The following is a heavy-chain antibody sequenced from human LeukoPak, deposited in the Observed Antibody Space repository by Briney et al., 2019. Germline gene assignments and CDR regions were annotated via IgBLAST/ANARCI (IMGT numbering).Heavy chain of an antibody. CDR3: AVIVVVINTQGDAFDI. CDR1: RFTLGMFA. J-gene: IGHJ3*02. D-gene: IGHD3-22*01. Sequence: GGSLILSCALSRFTLGMFAMQWARQAAGRGRGWVALMSYVGSQKFYGDSVKSRFTIYRDKSKNTLYLQINSLRAEDTAVYYCAVIVVVINTQGDAFDIWGQGTMVTVSS. V-gene: IGHV3-30-3*02. CDR2: MSYVGSQK.